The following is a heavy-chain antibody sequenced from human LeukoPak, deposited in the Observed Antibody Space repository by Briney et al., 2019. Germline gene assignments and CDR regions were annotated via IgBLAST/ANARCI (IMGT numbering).Heavy chain of an antibody. J-gene: IGHJ5*02. V-gene: IGHV4-4*02. CDR2: IYHSGNT. CDR3: ARYRRKDGYNP. Sequence: SETLSLTCAVSGVSISSSNWWSWVRQPPGKGLEWIGEIYHSGNTYYNPSLKSRVTMSVDTSKNQFSLKLNSVTAADTAVYYCARYRRKDGYNPWGQGTLVTVSS. D-gene: IGHD5-24*01. CDR1: GVSISSSNW.